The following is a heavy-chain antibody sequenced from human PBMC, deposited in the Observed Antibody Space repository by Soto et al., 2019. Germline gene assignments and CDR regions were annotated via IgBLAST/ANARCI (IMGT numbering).Heavy chain of an antibody. CDR3: AHSQSDYIWGSYRSYFDY. D-gene: IGHD3-16*02. V-gene: IGHV2-5*02. J-gene: IGHJ4*02. CDR2: IYWDDDK. Sequence: QITLKESGPTLVKPTQTLTLTCTFSGFSLSTSGGGGGGIGKPPGKALEGLALIYWDDDKRYSPSLKSRLTITKDTSKNQVVLTMTNMDPVDTATYYCAHSQSDYIWGSYRSYFDYWGQGTLVTVSS. CDR1: GFSLSTSGGG.